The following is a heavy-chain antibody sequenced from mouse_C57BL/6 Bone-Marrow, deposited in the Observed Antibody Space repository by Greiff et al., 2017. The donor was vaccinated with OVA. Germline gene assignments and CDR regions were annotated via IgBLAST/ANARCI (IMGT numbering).Heavy chain of an antibody. J-gene: IGHJ4*01. CDR2: IDPENGDT. V-gene: IGHV14-4*01. CDR3: TSRWLLYAMDY. CDR1: GFNIKDDY. Sequence: VQLQQSGAELVRPGASVKLSCTASGFNIKDDYMHWVKQRPEQGLEWIGWIDPENGDTEYASKFQGKATITADTSSNTAYLQLSSLTSEDTAVCYCTSRWLLYAMDYWGQGTSVTVSS. D-gene: IGHD2-3*01.